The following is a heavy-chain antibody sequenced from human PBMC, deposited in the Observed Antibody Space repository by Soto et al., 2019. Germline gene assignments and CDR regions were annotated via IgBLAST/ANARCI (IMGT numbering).Heavy chain of an antibody. CDR1: GFTFASYS. J-gene: IGHJ6*02. CDR3: AKGDTTMSTAYHAMDV. V-gene: IGHV3-23*01. D-gene: IGHD1-1*01. CDR2: ISGSGGSE. Sequence: GGSLGLSCAVSGFTFASYSMTWVRQALGKGLEWDSDISGSGGSEFYADFVKGRFTISRDNSKNTLYLQMKRLIPEDTALYYCAKGDTTMSTAYHAMDVWGQATTVTVSS.